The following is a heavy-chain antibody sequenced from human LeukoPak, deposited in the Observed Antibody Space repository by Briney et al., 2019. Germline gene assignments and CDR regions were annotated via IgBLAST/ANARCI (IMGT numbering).Heavy chain of an antibody. Sequence: PSETLSLTCAVSGGSISGYYCTWIRQPPGKGLEWIGYIYYSGITNFNPSLTSRVTASVDTSNNQFSLNLSSVTAADTAVYYRARSLRYCSGGNCYYTMDVWGQGTTVTVSS. J-gene: IGHJ6*02. CDR2: IYYSGIT. CDR1: GGSISGYY. V-gene: IGHV4-59*01. D-gene: IGHD2-15*01. CDR3: ARSLRYCSGGNCYYTMDV.